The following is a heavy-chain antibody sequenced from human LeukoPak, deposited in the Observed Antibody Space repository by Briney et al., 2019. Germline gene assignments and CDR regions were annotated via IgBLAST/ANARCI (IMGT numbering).Heavy chain of an antibody. Sequence: PSETLSLTCTIYGGSFSDYYWSWLRQPPGKGLEWIEEINQRRSTKYNASLKSRVTISGDTSKNQFSLKLRSVTAADTAVYYCARDRVGQQLVGRKNNYYYMDVWGKGTTVTISS. CDR1: GGSFSDYY. J-gene: IGHJ6*03. CDR2: INQRRST. D-gene: IGHD6-13*01. V-gene: IGHV4-34*01. CDR3: ARDRVGQQLVGRKNNYYYMDV.